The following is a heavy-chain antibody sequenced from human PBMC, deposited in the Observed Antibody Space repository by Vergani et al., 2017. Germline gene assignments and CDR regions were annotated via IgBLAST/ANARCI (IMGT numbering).Heavy chain of an antibody. CDR2: IYSGGST. D-gene: IGHD4-23*01. V-gene: IGHV3-NL1*01. Sequence: QVQLVESGGGVVQPGRSLRLSCAASGFTFSSYGMHWVRQAPGKGLEWVAVIYSGGSTYYADSVKGRFTISRDNSKNTLYLQMNSLRAEDTAVYYCAREALGLTVVPTYYYYGMDVWGQGTTVTVSS. CDR1: GFTFSSYG. CDR3: AREALGLTVVPTYYYYGMDV. J-gene: IGHJ6*02.